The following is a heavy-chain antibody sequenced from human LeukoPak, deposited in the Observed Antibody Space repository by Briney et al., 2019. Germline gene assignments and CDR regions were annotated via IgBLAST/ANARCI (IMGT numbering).Heavy chain of an antibody. D-gene: IGHD4-17*01. CDR3: AKDRDYRYFGYWYFDL. CDR1: GFTFNSYS. V-gene: IGHV3-48*02. CDR2: ISSSSSTI. Sequence: GGSLRLSCAASGFTFNSYSMNWVRQAPGKGLEWVSYISSSSSTIYYADSVKGRFTISRDNARNSLYLQMNSLRDEDTAVYYCAKDRDYRYFGYWYFDLWGRGTLVTVSS. J-gene: IGHJ2*01.